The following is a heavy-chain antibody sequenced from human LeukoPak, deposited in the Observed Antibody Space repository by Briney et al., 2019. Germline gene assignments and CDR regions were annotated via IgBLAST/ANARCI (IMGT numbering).Heavy chain of an antibody. V-gene: IGHV1-18*04. Sequence: ASVKVSCKASGYTFTTYYVHWVRQAPGQGLEWMGWISAYNGNTNHAQKLQGRVTMTTDTSTSTAYMELRSLRSDDTAVYYCARDCSSTSCYFRACDYWGQGTLVTVSS. CDR1: GYTFTTYY. CDR3: ARDCSSTSCYFRACDY. CDR2: ISAYNGNT. J-gene: IGHJ4*02. D-gene: IGHD2-2*01.